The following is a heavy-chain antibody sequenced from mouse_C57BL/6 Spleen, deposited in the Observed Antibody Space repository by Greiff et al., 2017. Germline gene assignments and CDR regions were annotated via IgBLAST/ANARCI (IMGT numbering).Heavy chain of an antibody. CDR3: ARKGNYYCSSFGAY. Sequence: EVQLQQSGPELVKPGASVKISCKASGYTFTDYYMNWLKQSHGKSLEWIGDINPNNGATSYNQKFKGTATLAVDNSASTAYMELRILTSEDSAVYYWARKGNYYCSSFGAYWGQGTLVTVSA. D-gene: IGHD1-1*01. J-gene: IGHJ3*01. CDR1: GYTFTDYY. V-gene: IGHV1-26*01. CDR2: INPNNGAT.